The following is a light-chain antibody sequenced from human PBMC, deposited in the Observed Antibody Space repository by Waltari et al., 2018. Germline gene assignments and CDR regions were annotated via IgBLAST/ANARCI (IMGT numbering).Light chain of an antibody. V-gene: IGKV3-20*01. CDR2: GAS. Sequence: EIVSTQSPGTLSLSPGERATLSCRASQSVSSSYFAWYQQKPGQAPRLLIYGASNRATGIPDRFSGSGSGTDFTLTISRLEPEDFAVYYCQQYGSSPGTFGQGTKVET. CDR1: QSVSSSY. CDR3: QQYGSSPGT. J-gene: IGKJ1*01.